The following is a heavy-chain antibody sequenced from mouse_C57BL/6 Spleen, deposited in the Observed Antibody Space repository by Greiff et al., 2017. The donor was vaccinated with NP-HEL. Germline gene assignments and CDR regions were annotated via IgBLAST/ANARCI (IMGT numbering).Heavy chain of an antibody. V-gene: IGHV1-55*01. CDR2: IYPGSGST. CDR3: ARQETTVVADYAMDY. Sequence: QVQLQQPGAELVKPGASVKMSCKASGYTFTSYWITWVKQRPGQGLEWIGDIYPGSGSTNYNEKFKSKATLTVDTSSSTAYMQLSSLTSEDSAVYYCARQETTVVADYAMDYWGQRTSVTVSS. J-gene: IGHJ4*01. D-gene: IGHD1-1*01. CDR1: GYTFTSYW.